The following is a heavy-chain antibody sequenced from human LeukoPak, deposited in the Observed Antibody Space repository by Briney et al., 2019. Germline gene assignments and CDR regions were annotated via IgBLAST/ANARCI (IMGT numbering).Heavy chain of an antibody. D-gene: IGHD3-10*01. Sequence: PGGSLRLSCAASGFTFSSYAMSWVRQAPGKGLEWVSAISGSGGSTYYADSVKGRFTISRDNSKNMLYLQMNSLRAEDTAVYYCAKPRPTTMVRGPLFDYWGQGTLVTVSS. CDR1: GFTFSSYA. CDR2: ISGSGGST. J-gene: IGHJ4*02. V-gene: IGHV3-23*01. CDR3: AKPRPTTMVRGPLFDY.